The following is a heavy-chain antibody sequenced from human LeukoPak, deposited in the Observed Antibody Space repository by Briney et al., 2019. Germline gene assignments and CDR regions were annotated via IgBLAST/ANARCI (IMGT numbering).Heavy chain of an antibody. V-gene: IGHV4-4*02. J-gene: IGHJ4*02. D-gene: IGHD6-13*01. CDR1: GGSISSSNW. CDR3: ARLRGAAGTSYFDY. Sequence: LSETLSLTCAVSGGSISSSNWWSWVRQPPGKGLEWIGEIYHSGSTNYNPSLKSRVTISVDKSKNQFSLKLSSVTAADTAVYYCARLRGAAGTSYFDYWGQGTLVTVSS. CDR2: IYHSGST.